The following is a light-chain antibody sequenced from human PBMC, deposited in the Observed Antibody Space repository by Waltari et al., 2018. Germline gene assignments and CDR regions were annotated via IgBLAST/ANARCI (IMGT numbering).Light chain of an antibody. J-gene: IGLJ3*02. Sequence: QSVLTQPPSVAGTPGQRVTISCSGGGSNIGNNFLYWYQQLPGSAPKLLIYRNDQRPSGVPDRFSGYKSGTSGSLAISGLRSEDEADYYCAAWDGSWRAWLFGGGTILTVL. V-gene: IGLV1-47*01. CDR1: GSNIGNNF. CDR3: AAWDGSWRAWL. CDR2: RND.